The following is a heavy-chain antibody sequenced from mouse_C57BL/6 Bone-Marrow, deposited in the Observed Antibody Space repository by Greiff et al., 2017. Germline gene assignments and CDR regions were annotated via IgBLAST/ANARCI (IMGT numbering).Heavy chain of an antibody. CDR3: TTYSNYRAWFAY. Sequence: VQLQQSGAELVRPGASVKLSCTASGFNIKDDYMHWVKQRPEQGLEWIGWIDPENGDTEYSSKFQGKATITADTSSNTAYLQLGSLTSEDTAVYYCTTYSNYRAWFAYWGQGTLVTVSA. J-gene: IGHJ3*01. CDR2: IDPENGDT. CDR1: GFNIKDDY. D-gene: IGHD2-12*01. V-gene: IGHV14-4*01.